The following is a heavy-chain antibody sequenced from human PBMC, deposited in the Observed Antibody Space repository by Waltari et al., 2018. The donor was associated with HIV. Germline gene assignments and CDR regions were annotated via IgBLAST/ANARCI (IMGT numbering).Heavy chain of an antibody. Sequence: EVQLVESGGGLVQPGGSLSLSCAASGFTFISYWMHWVRQIPGKGMIWVSRINSDGSSTSYADSVKGRFTISRDNAKDTLYLQMNSLRAEDTAVYYCATSRTFDYWGQGTLVTVSS. V-gene: IGHV3-74*01. CDR2: INSDGSST. J-gene: IGHJ4*02. CDR1: GFTFISYW. CDR3: ATSRTFDY.